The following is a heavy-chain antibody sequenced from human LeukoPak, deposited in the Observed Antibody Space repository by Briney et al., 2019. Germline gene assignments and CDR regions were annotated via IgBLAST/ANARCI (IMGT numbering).Heavy chain of an antibody. Sequence: GASVKVSCKASGYTFTGYYMHWVRQAPGQGLEWMGWINPNSGGTNYAQKFQGRVTMTRDTSIGTAYMELSSLRSDDTAVYYCATTRSSSLGEGDYWGQGTLVTVSS. J-gene: IGHJ4*02. CDR1: GYTFTGYY. CDR3: ATTRSSSLGEGDY. D-gene: IGHD6-6*01. V-gene: IGHV1-2*02. CDR2: INPNSGGT.